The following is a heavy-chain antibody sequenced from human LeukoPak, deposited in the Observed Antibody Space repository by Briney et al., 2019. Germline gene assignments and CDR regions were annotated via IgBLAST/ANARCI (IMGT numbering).Heavy chain of an antibody. CDR3: ARERSPVTMVRGLMGRFDP. CDR1: GYTFTSYG. Sequence: ASVKVSCKASGYTFTSYGISWVRQAPGQGLEWMGWISAYNGNTNYAQKLQGRVTMTTDTSTSTAYMELRSLRSDDTAVYYCARERSPVTMVRGLMGRFDPWGQGTLVTVSS. J-gene: IGHJ5*02. V-gene: IGHV1-18*01. D-gene: IGHD3-10*01. CDR2: ISAYNGNT.